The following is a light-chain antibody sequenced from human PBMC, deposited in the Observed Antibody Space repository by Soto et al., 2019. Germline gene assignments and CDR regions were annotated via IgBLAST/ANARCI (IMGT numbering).Light chain of an antibody. CDR1: QTIGSW. Sequence: DIQMTQSPSTLSASRGGRVTITCRASQTIGSWLAWYQQKPGKAPKLLIYSASNLQIGVPSRFSGSGSVTDFTLTISSLLPEDFATYYCHQYNSYYFGQGTKVDIK. J-gene: IGKJ1*01. CDR2: SAS. CDR3: HQYNSYY. V-gene: IGKV1-5*01.